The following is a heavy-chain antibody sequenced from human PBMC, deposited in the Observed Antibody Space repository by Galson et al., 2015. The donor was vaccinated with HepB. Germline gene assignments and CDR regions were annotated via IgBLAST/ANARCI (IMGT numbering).Heavy chain of an antibody. V-gene: IGHV1-8*01. CDR2: MNPNSGNT. D-gene: IGHD4-11*01. CDR3: ARKAKVYSNYVSWFDP. Sequence: SVKVSCKASGYTFTSYDINWVRQATGQGLEWMGWMNPNSGNTGYAQKFQGRVTMTRNTSISTAYMELSSLRSEDTAVYYCARKAKVYSNYVSWFDPWGQGTLVTVSS. CDR1: GYTFTSYD. J-gene: IGHJ5*02.